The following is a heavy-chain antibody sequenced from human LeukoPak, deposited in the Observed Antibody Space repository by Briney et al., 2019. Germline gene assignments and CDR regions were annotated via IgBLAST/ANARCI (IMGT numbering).Heavy chain of an antibody. CDR1: GFTVSSNY. D-gene: IGHD3-10*01. CDR3: ARVTFNYFGSGDAFDI. CDR2: IYSDGST. Sequence: GGSLRLSCTASGFTVSSNYMSWVRQAPGKGLEWGSIIYSDGSTYYADFVKGRFTISRDNSKNTLYLQMNSLRAEDTAVYYCARVTFNYFGSGDAFDIWGQGTMVTVSS. V-gene: IGHV3-66*01. J-gene: IGHJ3*02.